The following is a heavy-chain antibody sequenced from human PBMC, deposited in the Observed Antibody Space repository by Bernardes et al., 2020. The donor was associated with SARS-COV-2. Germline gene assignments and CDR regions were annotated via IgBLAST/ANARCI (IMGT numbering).Heavy chain of an antibody. D-gene: IGHD3-16*02. J-gene: IGHJ4*02. CDR1: GFTFSTYE. CDR2: ISSSGSTI. Sequence: GGSLRLSCASSGFTFSTYEMHWVRQAPGKGLEWISYISSSGSTIYYADSVKGRFTISRDNAKNSLYLQMNSLRAEDTAVYYCARDLERKVYIWGCYRNEDYFDYWGQRSLVAVSS. CDR3: ARDLERKVYIWGCYRNEDYFDY. V-gene: IGHV3-48*03.